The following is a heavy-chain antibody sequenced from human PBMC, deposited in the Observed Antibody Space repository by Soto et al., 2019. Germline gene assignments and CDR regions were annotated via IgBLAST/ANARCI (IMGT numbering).Heavy chain of an antibody. Sequence: GASVKVSCKASGYTFTSYAISWVRQAPGQGLEWMGGIIPIFGTANYAQKFQGRVTITADKSTSTAYMELSSLRSEDTAVYYCATADSSGYYYKLDYWGQGTLVTVSS. CDR2: IIPIFGTA. CDR3: ATADSSGYYYKLDY. J-gene: IGHJ4*02. CDR1: GYTFTSYA. V-gene: IGHV1-69*06. D-gene: IGHD3-22*01.